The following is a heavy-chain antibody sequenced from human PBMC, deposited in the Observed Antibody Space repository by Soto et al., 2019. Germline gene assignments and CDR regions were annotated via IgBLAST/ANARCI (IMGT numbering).Heavy chain of an antibody. CDR3: AREGYCISTSCRHYDYYGMDV. CDR1: GGTFSSYA. CDR2: IIPIFGTA. Sequence: SVKVSCKASGGTFSSYAIIWVRQAPGQGLEWMGGIIPIFGTANYAQKFQGRVTMTTDTSTSTAYMELRSLRSDDTAVYYCAREGYCISTSCRHYDYYGMDVWGQGTTVTVSS. J-gene: IGHJ6*02. D-gene: IGHD2-2*01. V-gene: IGHV1-69*05.